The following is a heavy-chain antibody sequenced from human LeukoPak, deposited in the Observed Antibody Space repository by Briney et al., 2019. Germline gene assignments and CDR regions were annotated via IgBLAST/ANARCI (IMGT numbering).Heavy chain of an antibody. CDR2: ICYSGST. V-gene: IGHV4-30-4*01. Sequence: SETLSLTCTVSGGSISSGDYYWSWIRQPPGKGLEWIGYICYSGSTYYNPSLKSRVTISVDTSKNQFSLKLSSVTAADTAVYYCATVRYFDWLLDYWGQGTLVTVSS. CDR3: ATVRYFDWLLDY. CDR1: GGSISSGDYY. D-gene: IGHD3-9*01. J-gene: IGHJ4*02.